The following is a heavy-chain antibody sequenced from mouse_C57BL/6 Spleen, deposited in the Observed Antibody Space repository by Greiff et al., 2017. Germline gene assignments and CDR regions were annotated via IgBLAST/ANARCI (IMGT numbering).Heavy chain of an antibody. D-gene: IGHD2-2*01. Sequence: EVQLQQSGAELVKPGASVKLSCTASGFNIKDYYMHWVKQRTEQGLEWIGRIDPGGGETKYAPNFQGQATITADPSSNTAYLQLSSLPSEDTAVYYCARRGVTTCIDFWGTGTTVTVSS. CDR1: GFNIKDYY. CDR2: IDPGGGET. V-gene: IGHV14-2*01. CDR3: ARRGVTTCIDF. J-gene: IGHJ1*03.